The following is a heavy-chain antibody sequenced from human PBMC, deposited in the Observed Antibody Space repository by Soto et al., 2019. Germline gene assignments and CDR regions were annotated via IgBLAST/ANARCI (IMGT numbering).Heavy chain of an antibody. CDR1: GYTFTSYG. D-gene: IGHD6-13*01. CDR2: ISAYNGNT. CDR3: ARDLGQQLVDY. V-gene: IGHV1-18*01. J-gene: IGHJ4*02. Sequence: ASVKVSCKASGYTFTSYGISWVRQAPGQGLEWMGWISAYNGNTNYAQKLQGRVTITRDTSASTAYMELSSLRSDDTAVYYCARDLGQQLVDYWGQGTLVTVSS.